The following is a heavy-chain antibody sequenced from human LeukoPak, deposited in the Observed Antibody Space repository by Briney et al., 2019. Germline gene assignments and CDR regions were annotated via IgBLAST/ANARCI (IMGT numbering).Heavy chain of an antibody. J-gene: IGHJ4*02. CDR3: ARLYDSSGYLDY. V-gene: IGHV4-30-2*01. CDR1: GGSISSGGYS. CDR2: IYHSGST. Sequence: PSETLSLTCAVAGGSISSGGYSWRWIRQPPGKGLEWIGYIYHSGSTCYNPSLKSRVTISVDRSKNQFSLKLSSVTAADPAVYYCARLYDSSGYLDYWGQGTLVTVSS. D-gene: IGHD3-22*01.